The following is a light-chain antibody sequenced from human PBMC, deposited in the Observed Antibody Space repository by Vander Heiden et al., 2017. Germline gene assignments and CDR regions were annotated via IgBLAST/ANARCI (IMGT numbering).Light chain of an antibody. CDR1: QDIRND. J-gene: IGKJ2*01. V-gene: IGKV1-6*01. CDR3: RHDYTYPFT. Sequence: AIQMTQSPSSLSASVGDRVTITCRASQDIRNDLGWYQQKPGKAPKLLIYGASSLQGGVPSRFNGSGSGTDFTLSISSLQPEDFATYYCRHDYTYPFTFGQGTKLAIK. CDR2: GAS.